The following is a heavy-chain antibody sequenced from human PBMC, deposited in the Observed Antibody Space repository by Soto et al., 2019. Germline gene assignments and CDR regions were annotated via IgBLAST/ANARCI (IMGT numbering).Heavy chain of an antibody. V-gene: IGHV4-30-4*01. D-gene: IGHD3-22*01. CDR2: IYYSGNT. J-gene: IGHJ4*02. Sequence: SETLSLTCSVSGGSISSGYYYWSWIRQPPGKGLDWIGYIYYSGNTNYNPSLKSRVTISVDTSKNQFSLKLSSVTAADTAVYYCARDAGDSSGYYYGPGTPGDYWGQGTLVTVSS. CDR1: GGSISSGYYY. CDR3: ARDAGDSSGYYYGPGTPGDY.